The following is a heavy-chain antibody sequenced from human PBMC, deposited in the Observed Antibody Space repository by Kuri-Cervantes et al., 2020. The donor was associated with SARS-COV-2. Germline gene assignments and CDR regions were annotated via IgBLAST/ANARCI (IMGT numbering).Heavy chain of an antibody. CDR3: AKDGGDGYNLWYFDY. Sequence: GESLKISCAASRFTFSSCSMNWVRQAPGRGLEWVAVISYDGSNKYYADSVKGRFTISRDNSKNTLYLQMNSLRAEDTAVYYCAKDGGDGYNLWYFDYWGQGTLVTVSS. J-gene: IGHJ4*02. V-gene: IGHV3-30*18. D-gene: IGHD5-24*01. CDR1: RFTFSSCS. CDR2: ISYDGSNK.